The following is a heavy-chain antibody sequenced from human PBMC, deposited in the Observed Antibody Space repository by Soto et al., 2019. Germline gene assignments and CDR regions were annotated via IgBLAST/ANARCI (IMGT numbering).Heavy chain of an antibody. CDR3: ATDRSSGWGGSHFDH. D-gene: IGHD6-25*01. CDR1: GGSFTDSY. J-gene: IGHJ4*02. V-gene: IGHV4-34*01. Sequence: QVQLHQWGAGLLKPSETLSLTCGVYGGSFTDSYWTWIRQPPGKGLEWIGEINHSGSANYNPSLKIRVTKSVNTSKNPFSLKLHSLPAADAAVYYCATDRSSGWGGSHFDHWGQGIVVTVSS. CDR2: INHSGSA.